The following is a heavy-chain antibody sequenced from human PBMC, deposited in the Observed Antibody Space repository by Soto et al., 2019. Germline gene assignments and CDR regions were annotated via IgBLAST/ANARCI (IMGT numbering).Heavy chain of an antibody. CDR3: ARARDYGEYAPRGAWFYY. V-gene: IGHV3-11*01. Sequence: QVQLVESGGGLVKPGGSLRLSCAASGFTFSDYYMSWIRQAPGKGLEWVSYISSSGSTIYYADSVKGRFTISRDNAKNSQYLQMNSLRAEATAVYYGARARDYGEYAPRGAWFYYWGQGTLVTVSS. J-gene: IGHJ4*02. CDR2: ISSSGSTI. CDR1: GFTFSDYY. D-gene: IGHD4-17*01.